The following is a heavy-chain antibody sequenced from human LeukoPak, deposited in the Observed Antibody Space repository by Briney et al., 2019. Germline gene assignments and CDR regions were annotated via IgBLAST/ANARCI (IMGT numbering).Heavy chain of an antibody. CDR3: ARGGLVRGSRNSLIGFDV. V-gene: IGHV6-1*01. CDR2: TYYMFKWYK. D-gene: IGHD3-10*01. CDR1: GDSVSRNDAG. Sequence: SQTLSLTCAISGDSVSRNDAGWSSIRQSPSRGLEWLARTYYMFKWYKDDAGSEKSRIIINADTAKNQFTLQMNSVTAEDTALYFCARGGLVRGSRNSLIGFDVWGQGIMVTVSS. J-gene: IGHJ3*01.